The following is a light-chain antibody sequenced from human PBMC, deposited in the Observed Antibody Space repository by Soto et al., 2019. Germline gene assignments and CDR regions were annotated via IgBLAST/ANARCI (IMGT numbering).Light chain of an antibody. V-gene: IGLV2-23*01. CDR1: SSDVGNYHF. J-gene: IGLJ1*01. CDR2: EGN. CDR3: CSYAGSYYV. Sequence: QSALTQPASVSGSPGQSITISCPGTSSDVGNYHFVSWYQQHTGKAPKLIVYEGNKRPSGVSNRFSGSRSGNTASLTISGLQAEDEADYYCCSYAGSYYVFGIGTKVTVL.